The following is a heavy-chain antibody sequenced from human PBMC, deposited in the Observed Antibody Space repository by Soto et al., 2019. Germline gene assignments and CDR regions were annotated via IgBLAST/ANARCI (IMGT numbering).Heavy chain of an antibody. Sequence: QVQLVQSGAEVKKPGSSVKVSCRASGGHFDRFALSWLRQAHGQGLEWMGGIIPFLSATTYAQKFQGRVTNTADESASTLYLELRSLTSDDTAVYYCARGEDDYGDFGSMDVWGQGTSVTVSS. J-gene: IGHJ6*02. V-gene: IGHV1-69*01. CDR3: ARGEDDYGDFGSMDV. D-gene: IGHD4-17*01. CDR1: GGHFDRFA. CDR2: IIPFLSAT.